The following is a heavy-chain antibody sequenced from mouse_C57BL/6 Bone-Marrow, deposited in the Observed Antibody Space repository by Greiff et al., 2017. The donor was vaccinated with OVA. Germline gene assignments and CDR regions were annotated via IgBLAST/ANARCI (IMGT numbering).Heavy chain of an antibody. Sequence: QVQLQQSGAELVRPGASVTLSCKASGYTFTDYEMHWVKQTPVHGLEWIGAIDPETGGTAYNPKFKGKAILTADKSSSTAYMELRSLTSEDSAVYYCTIDYGSSYFAYWGQGTLVTVSA. CDR3: TIDYGSSYFAY. V-gene: IGHV1-15*01. J-gene: IGHJ3*01. D-gene: IGHD1-1*01. CDR1: GYTFTDYE. CDR2: IDPETGGT.